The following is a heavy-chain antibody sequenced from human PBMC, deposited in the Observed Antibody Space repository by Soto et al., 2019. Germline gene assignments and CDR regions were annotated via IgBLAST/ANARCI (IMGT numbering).Heavy chain of an antibody. CDR1: GFPFTVFW. D-gene: IGHD3-10*01. V-gene: IGHV3-7*03. CDR3: ARASGESYPGSRVFDS. J-gene: IGHJ4*02. Sequence: PGGSLRLSCAASGFPFTVFWMSWVRRVPGKGLEWLANINQGGSETYYVDSVKGRFTISRDNAANLVYLEMNSLRAEDTAIYYCARASGESYPGSRVFDSWGQGTRVTVSS. CDR2: INQGGSET.